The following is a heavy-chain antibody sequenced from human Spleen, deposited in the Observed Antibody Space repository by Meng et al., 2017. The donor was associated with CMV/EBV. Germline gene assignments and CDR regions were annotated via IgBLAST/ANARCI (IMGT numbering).Heavy chain of an antibody. Sequence: GESLKISCAASGFTFSNAWMSWVRQAPGKGLEWVSYISSSGSTIYYADSVKGRFTISRDNAKNSLYLQMNSLRAEDTAVYNCASHGQLLYNYWGQGTLVTVSS. D-gene: IGHD2-2*02. V-gene: IGHV3-11*04. J-gene: IGHJ4*02. CDR1: GFTFSNAW. CDR3: ASHGQLLYNY. CDR2: ISSSGSTI.